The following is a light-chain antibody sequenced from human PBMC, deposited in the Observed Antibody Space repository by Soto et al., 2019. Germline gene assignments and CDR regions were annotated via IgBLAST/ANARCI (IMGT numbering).Light chain of an antibody. Sequence: DIQMTQSPSSVSASVGDRVTITCRASQDISTMLAWYQQKPGKAPNLLIYVASSLQSGVTSRCSGSGSGTEFTLTISSLQPEDYGTYYCEQDNSIPYTFGQGTKLEIK. CDR2: VAS. CDR3: EQDNSIPYT. CDR1: QDISTM. J-gene: IGKJ2*01. V-gene: IGKV1-12*01.